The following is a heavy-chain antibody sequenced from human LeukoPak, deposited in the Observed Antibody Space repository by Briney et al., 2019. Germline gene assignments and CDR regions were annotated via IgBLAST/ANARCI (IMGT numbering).Heavy chain of an antibody. V-gene: IGHV3-48*03. CDR1: GFTFSSYE. D-gene: IGHD6-13*01. Sequence: GGSLRLSCAASGFTFSSYEMNWVRQAPGKGLEWVSYISSSGSTTYYADSVKGRFTISRDNAKNSLYLQMNSLRAEDTAVYYCARDNGSSWKNWFDPWGRGTLVTVSS. CDR3: ARDNGSSWKNWFDP. J-gene: IGHJ5*02. CDR2: ISSSGSTT.